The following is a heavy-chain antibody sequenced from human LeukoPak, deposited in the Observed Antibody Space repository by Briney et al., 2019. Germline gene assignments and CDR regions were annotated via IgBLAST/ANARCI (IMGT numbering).Heavy chain of an antibody. J-gene: IGHJ4*02. CDR1: GFTFSSYS. CDR3: ARAPLRGSYYLAFDFDY. Sequence: GGSLRLSCAASGFTFSSYSMNWVRQAPGKGLEWVSSISSSSSYIYYADSVKGRFTISRDNAKNSLYLQMNSLRAEDTAVYYCARAPLRGSYYLAFDFDYWGQGTPVTVSS. D-gene: IGHD1-26*01. CDR2: ISSSSSYI. V-gene: IGHV3-21*01.